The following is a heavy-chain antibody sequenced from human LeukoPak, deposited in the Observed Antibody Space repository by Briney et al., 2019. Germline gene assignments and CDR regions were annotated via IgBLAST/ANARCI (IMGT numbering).Heavy chain of an antibody. CDR2: ISVSGGST. CDR3: AKGSGGSVGDFDY. D-gene: IGHD2-15*01. J-gene: IGHJ4*02. CDR1: GFTLSSYA. V-gene: IGHV3-23*01. Sequence: PGRSLRLSCAASGFTLSSYATSWVRQPPGRGLEWVSAISVSGGSTYYADSVKGRFTISRDNSKNTLYLQMNSLRAEDTAVYYCAKGSGGSVGDFDYWGQGTLVTVPS.